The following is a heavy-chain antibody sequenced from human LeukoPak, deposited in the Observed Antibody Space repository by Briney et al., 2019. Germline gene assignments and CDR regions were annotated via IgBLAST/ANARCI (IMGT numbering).Heavy chain of an antibody. CDR3: XXNLFDY. CDR2: IGGEDNNR. V-gene: IGHV3-74*01. J-gene: IGHJ4*02. Sequence: GGSLRLSCAASGFTFSSYAINWVRQAPGKGLVWVSRIGGEDNNRTYADSVKGRFTISRDNAKNMLYLQMDRLRAEDTAVYYXXXNLFDYWGQGALVTVSS. CDR1: GFTFSSYA.